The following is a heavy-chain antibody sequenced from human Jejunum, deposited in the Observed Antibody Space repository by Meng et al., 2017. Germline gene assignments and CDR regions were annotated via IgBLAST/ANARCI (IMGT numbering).Heavy chain of an antibody. CDR3: ARADYVRYFDL. D-gene: IGHD3-10*02. Sequence: QVPLEVSGPGLGKTSETLSHTRAVSGVYIESYNWWTWILQPPGQGLEWIGEVYHSGSTHYNPSLQSRVTISIDNSKNRFSLSLNSVTAADTAIYYCARADYVRYFDLWGRGTLVTVSS. J-gene: IGHJ2*01. CDR1: GVYIESYNW. CDR2: VYHSGST. V-gene: IGHV4-4*02.